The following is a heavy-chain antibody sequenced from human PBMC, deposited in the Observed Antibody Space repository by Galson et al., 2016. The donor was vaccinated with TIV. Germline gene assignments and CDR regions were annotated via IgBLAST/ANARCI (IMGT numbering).Heavy chain of an antibody. CDR1: GYSFSSYW. CDR3: ARRKEMTTNRLDAFDL. CDR2: IHPADSDT. J-gene: IGHJ3*01. V-gene: IGHV5-51*01. D-gene: IGHD5-24*01. Sequence: QSGAEVKKPREPLKISCEGSGYSFSSYWIGWVRHKPGEGLEWIGIIHPADSDTRYSPSFRGQVTMSADKAINGAYLQWRTLKASDSAMYYCARRKEMTTNRLDAFDLWGQGTMVIVSS.